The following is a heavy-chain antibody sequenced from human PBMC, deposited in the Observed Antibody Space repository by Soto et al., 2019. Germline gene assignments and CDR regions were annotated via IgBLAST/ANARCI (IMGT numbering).Heavy chain of an antibody. CDR2: ISAYNGNT. CDR3: ARDHKTGYYILRGWPHAFVI. D-gene: IGHD3-9*01. Sequence: GASVKVSCKASGYTFTSYGISWVRQAPGQGLEWMGWISAYNGNTNYAQKLQGRVTMTTDTSTSTAYMELRSLRSDDTAVYYCARDHKTGYYILRGWPHAFVIWGQGTMVTVSS. J-gene: IGHJ3*02. CDR1: GYTFTSYG. V-gene: IGHV1-18*01.